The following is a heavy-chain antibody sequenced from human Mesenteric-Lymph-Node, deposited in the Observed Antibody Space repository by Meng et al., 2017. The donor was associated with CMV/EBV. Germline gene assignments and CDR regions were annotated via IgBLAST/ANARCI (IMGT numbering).Heavy chain of an antibody. D-gene: IGHD3-9*01. J-gene: IGHJ4*02. V-gene: IGHV4-34*01. CDR2: INHSGST. CDR1: GGSFSGYY. Sequence: VQSHQGGAGLLEPSETLSVTFAVYGGSFSGYYWNWIRQSPEKGLEWIGEINHSGSTTYNPSFTSRIIISVDTSTNQISLNMSSVTAADTAVYYCARGSSYDILTGYFDYWGQGALVTVSS. CDR3: ARGSSYDILTGYFDY.